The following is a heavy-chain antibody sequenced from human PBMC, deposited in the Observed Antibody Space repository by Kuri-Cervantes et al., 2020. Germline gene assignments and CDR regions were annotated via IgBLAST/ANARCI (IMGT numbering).Heavy chain of an antibody. CDR3: AKHQSGTWGYSYGMDV. Sequence: GGSLRLSCAASGFTFDDYAMHWVRQAPGKRLEWVSALRDNGNSPYYADSVKGRFTISRDNSKSTLYLQMNSLRTEDTAVYYCAKHQSGTWGYSYGMDVWGQGTTVTVSS. J-gene: IGHJ6*02. CDR2: LRDNGNSP. CDR1: GFTFDDYA. D-gene: IGHD2-21*01. V-gene: IGHV3-23*01.